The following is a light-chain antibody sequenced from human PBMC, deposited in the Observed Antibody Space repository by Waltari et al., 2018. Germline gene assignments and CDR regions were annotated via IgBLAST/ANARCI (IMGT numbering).Light chain of an antibody. J-gene: IGKJ4*01. CDR1: QSVSTY. CDR2: DVS. V-gene: IGKV3-11*01. Sequence: DIVLTQSPDTLSLSPGDRATLSCRASQSVSTYLAWYQQKPGQAPRLLMYDVSRRATGIPARFSASGSGTDFTLTSSSLEPDDFAVYYCQERRNWPGTFGGGTKVEIK. CDR3: QERRNWPGT.